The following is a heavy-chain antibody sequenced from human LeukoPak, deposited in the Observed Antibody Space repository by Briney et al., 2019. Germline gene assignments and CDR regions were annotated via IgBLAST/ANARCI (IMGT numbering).Heavy chain of an antibody. CDR3: ARGNPGSLMDV. Sequence: GGSLRLSCAASGFTFSSYEMNWVRQAPGKGPEWVTFISGTGSMIYYADSVKGRFTISRDNANNSVYLQMNSLRVEDTAVYYCARGNPGSLMDVWGKGTTVIISS. J-gene: IGHJ6*03. CDR1: GFTFSSYE. D-gene: IGHD2-15*01. CDR2: ISGTGSMI. V-gene: IGHV3-48*03.